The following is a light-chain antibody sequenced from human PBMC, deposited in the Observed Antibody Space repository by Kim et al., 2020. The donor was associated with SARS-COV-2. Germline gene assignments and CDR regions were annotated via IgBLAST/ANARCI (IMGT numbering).Light chain of an antibody. CDR2: QDR. Sequence: SYELTQPPSVSVSPGQTASITCSGDKLGDKYVCWFQQKPGQSPVLVIYQDRKRPSGIPERFSGSNSGNTATLTISGTQAMDEADYYCQAWDSSTAVFGTGTKVSFL. J-gene: IGLJ1*01. CDR1: KLGDKY. CDR3: QAWDSSTAV. V-gene: IGLV3-1*01.